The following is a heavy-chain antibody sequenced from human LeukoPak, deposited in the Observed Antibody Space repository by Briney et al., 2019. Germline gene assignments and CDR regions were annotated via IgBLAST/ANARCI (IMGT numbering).Heavy chain of an antibody. V-gene: IGHV4-31*03. D-gene: IGHD4-17*01. J-gene: IGHJ4*02. CDR2: IYYSGST. CDR1: GGSISSGGYS. CDR3: ARGATDYGDFFS. Sequence: SETLSLTCTVSGGSISSGGYSWSWIRQHPGKGLEWIGYIYYSGSTYYNPSLKSRVTISVDTSKNQFCLKLSSVTAADTAVYYCARGATDYGDFFSWGQGTLVTVSS.